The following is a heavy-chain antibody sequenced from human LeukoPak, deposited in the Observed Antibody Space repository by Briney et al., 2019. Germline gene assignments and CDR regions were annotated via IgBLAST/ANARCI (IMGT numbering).Heavy chain of an antibody. CDR3: ATSYLGDRYCSSTSCYGFVGWFDP. J-gene: IGHJ5*02. Sequence: SVKVSCKASGGTFISYAISWVRQAPGQGLEWMGGIIPIFGTANYAQKSQGRVTITADESMSTAYMELSSLRSEDTAVYYCATSYLGDRYCSSTSCYGFVGWFDPWGQGTLVTVSS. V-gene: IGHV1-69*13. CDR1: GGTFISYA. D-gene: IGHD2-2*01. CDR2: IIPIFGTA.